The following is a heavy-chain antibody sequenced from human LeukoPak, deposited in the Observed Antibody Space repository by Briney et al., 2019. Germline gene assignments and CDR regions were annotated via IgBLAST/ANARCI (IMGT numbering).Heavy chain of an antibody. CDR3: ARVRFLARLTEGYDSSGYYFYY. Sequence: ASVKVSCKASGYTFTSYGISRVRQAPGQGLEWMGWINPNSGGTNYAQKFQGRVTMTRDTSISTAYMELSRLRSDDTAVYYCARVRFLARLTEGYDSSGYYFYYWGQGTLATVSS. CDR2: INPNSGGT. D-gene: IGHD3-22*01. V-gene: IGHV1-2*02. J-gene: IGHJ4*02. CDR1: GYTFTSYG.